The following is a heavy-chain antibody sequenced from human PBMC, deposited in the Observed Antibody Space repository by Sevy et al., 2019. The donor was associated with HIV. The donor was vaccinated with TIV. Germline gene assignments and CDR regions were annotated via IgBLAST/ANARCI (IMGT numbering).Heavy chain of an antibody. CDR3: ARGGADSSGYCYFYCYYGMDV. CDR2: ISSSSSTI. V-gene: IGHV3-48*01. D-gene: IGHD3-22*01. Sequence: GGSLRLSCAASGFTFSSYSMNWVRQAPGKGLEWVSYISSSSSTIYYADSVKGRFTISRDNAKNSLHLQMNSLRAEDTAVYYCARGGADSSGYCYFYCYYGMDVWGQGTTVTVSS. J-gene: IGHJ6*02. CDR1: GFTFSSYS.